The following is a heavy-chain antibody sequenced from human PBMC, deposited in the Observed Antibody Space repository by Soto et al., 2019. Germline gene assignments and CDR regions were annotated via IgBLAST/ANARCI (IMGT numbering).Heavy chain of an antibody. Sequence: QVQLVQSGAEVKKPGSSVKFSCKTSGGTFRTSAISWVRQAPGQGLEWMGGIMPVFPTPDYAQKFQGRVTITADESTGTAYMELSSLRSEDTAVYYCARDKDRQQLGGNYYYIMDVWGQGTTVTVSS. V-gene: IGHV1-69*12. D-gene: IGHD3-3*02. J-gene: IGHJ6*01. CDR1: GGTFRTSA. CDR3: ARDKDRQQLGGNYYYIMDV. CDR2: IMPVFPTP.